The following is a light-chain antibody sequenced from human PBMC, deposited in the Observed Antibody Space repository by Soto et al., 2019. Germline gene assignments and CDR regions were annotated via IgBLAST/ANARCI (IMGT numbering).Light chain of an antibody. Sequence: DIVLTQSPGTLSLSPGERATLSCRASQSVSSNFLAWYQQKPGQAPRLLIHGASSRATGISDRFSGSGSGTDFTLTISRLEPEDSAVYYCQQSGRPFGQGTKVDIK. V-gene: IGKV3-20*01. CDR2: GAS. CDR3: QQSGRP. J-gene: IGKJ1*01. CDR1: QSVSSNF.